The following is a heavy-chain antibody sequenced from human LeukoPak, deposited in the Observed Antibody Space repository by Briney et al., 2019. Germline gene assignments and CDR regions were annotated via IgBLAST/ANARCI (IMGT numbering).Heavy chain of an antibody. CDR1: GGSFSGYY. CDR3: ARDYDILTGYYVPMPFDY. J-gene: IGHJ4*02. Sequence: NPSETLSLTCAVYGGSFSGYYWSWIRQPPGKGLEWIGEINHSGSTNYNPSLKSRVTISVDTSKNQFSLKLSSVTAADTAVYYCARDYDILTGYYVPMPFDYWGQGTLVTVSS. D-gene: IGHD3-9*01. V-gene: IGHV4-34*01. CDR2: INHSGST.